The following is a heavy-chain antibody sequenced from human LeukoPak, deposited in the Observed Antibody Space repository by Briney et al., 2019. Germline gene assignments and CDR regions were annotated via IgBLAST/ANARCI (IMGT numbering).Heavy chain of an antibody. J-gene: IGHJ5*02. CDR3: ARDPRGIVGANHNWFDP. Sequence: TSETLSLXCTVSGGSISSYYWRWIRQPAGKGLEWIGRIYASGSTNYNPSLKSRVTMSVDTSKSQFSLKLISVTAADTAVYYCARDPRGIVGANHNWFDPWGQGTLVTVSS. D-gene: IGHD1-26*01. CDR1: GGSISSYY. V-gene: IGHV4-4*07. CDR2: IYASGST.